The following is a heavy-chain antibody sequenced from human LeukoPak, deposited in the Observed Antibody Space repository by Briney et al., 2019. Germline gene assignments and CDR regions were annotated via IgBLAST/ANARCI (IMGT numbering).Heavy chain of an antibody. CDR3: ASDRSGGSCYECWFDP. J-gene: IGHJ5*02. V-gene: IGHV3-7*01. D-gene: IGHD2-15*01. CDR2: IKQDGSEK. CDR1: GFTFSSYW. Sequence: GGSLRLSCAASGFTFSSYWMSWFRQAPGKGLEWVANIKQDGSEKYYVDSVKGRFTISRDNAKNSLYLQMNSLRAEDTAVYYCASDRSGGSCYECWFDPWGQGTLVTVSS.